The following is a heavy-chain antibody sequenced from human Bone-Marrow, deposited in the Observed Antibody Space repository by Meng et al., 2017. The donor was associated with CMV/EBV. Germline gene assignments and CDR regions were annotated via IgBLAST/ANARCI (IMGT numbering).Heavy chain of an antibody. CDR3: ANHVAYCGGDCLDAFDI. D-gene: IGHD2-21*01. Sequence: GESLKISCAASGFTVSSNYMSWVRQAPGKGLEWVSVIYSGGSTYYADSVKGRFTISRDNAKNSLYLQMNSLRAEDTAVYYCANHVAYCGGDCLDAFDIWGQGTMVTVSS. V-gene: IGHV3-53*01. CDR1: GFTVSSNY. CDR2: IYSGGST. J-gene: IGHJ3*02.